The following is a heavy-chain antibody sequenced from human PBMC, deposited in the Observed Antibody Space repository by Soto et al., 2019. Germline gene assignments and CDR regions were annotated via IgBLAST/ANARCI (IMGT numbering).Heavy chain of an antibody. CDR3: ARESHDILTGPPWVWYFDL. D-gene: IGHD3-9*01. J-gene: IGHJ2*01. Sequence: QVQLQQWGAGPLRPLETLSLTCGVSGGSFSGYYWAWTRQAPGKGLGWIGEINDRGSINYNPSLKSRVSISVDTSKNHYSLNLRSVTAADTAVYYCARESHDILTGPPWVWYFDLWGRGTLVTVSS. CDR2: INDRGSI. V-gene: IGHV4-34*01. CDR1: GGSFSGYY.